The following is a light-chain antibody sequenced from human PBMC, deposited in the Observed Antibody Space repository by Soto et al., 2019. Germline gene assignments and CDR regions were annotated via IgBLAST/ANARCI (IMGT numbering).Light chain of an antibody. V-gene: IGLV2-14*01. J-gene: IGLJ1*01. Sequence: QSALTQPASVSGSPGQSISISCTGTSSDVGGYNYVSWYQQHPGKAPKLMIYDVNNRPSGVSDRFSGSKSGNTAFLTISALQADDEDDYYCSSYTSSSTLVFGTGTKLTVL. CDR1: SSDVGGYNY. CDR3: SSYTSSSTLV. CDR2: DVN.